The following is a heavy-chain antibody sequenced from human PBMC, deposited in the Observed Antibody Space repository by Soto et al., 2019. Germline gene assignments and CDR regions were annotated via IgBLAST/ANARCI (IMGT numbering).Heavy chain of an antibody. D-gene: IGHD4-17*01. CDR1: GGSISSGGYY. CDR2: IYYSGST. CDR3: ARDLKVDYGDKVGFWFDP. J-gene: IGHJ5*02. Sequence: QVQLQESGPGLVKPSQTLSLTCTVSGGSISSGGYYWSWIRQHPGKGLEWIGYIYYSGSTYYNPTIKSRVTISVDTSKNQCSLKRSSVTAADTAVYYCARDLKVDYGDKVGFWFDPWGQGTLVTVSS. V-gene: IGHV4-31*03.